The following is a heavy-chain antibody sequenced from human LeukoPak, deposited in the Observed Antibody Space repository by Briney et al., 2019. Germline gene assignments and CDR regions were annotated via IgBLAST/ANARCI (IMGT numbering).Heavy chain of an antibody. Sequence: GGSLRLSCAASGFTFSNYWMHWVRQVPGKGLVWVSRIKSDGSITSYADSAKGRFTISRDNAKNTLYLQMNSLRAEDTAEYYCAKDSNGWYQRGSNYFDYWGQGTLVTVSS. CDR2: IKSDGSIT. CDR1: GFTFSNYW. CDR3: AKDSNGWYQRGSNYFDY. D-gene: IGHD6-19*01. V-gene: IGHV3-74*01. J-gene: IGHJ4*02.